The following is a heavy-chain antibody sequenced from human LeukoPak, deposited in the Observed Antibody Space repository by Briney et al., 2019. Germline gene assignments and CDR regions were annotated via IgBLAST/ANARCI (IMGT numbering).Heavy chain of an antibody. J-gene: IGHJ5*02. V-gene: IGHV4-34*01. CDR3: ARKEYGDYRRFDP. CDR2: INHSGST. D-gene: IGHD4-11*01. Sequence: PSETLSLTCAVYGGSFSGYYWSWIRQPPGKGLEWIGEINHSGSTNYNPSLKSRVTISVDTSKNQFSLKLSSVTAADTAVYYCARKEYGDYRRFDPWGQGTLVTVS. CDR1: GGSFSGYY.